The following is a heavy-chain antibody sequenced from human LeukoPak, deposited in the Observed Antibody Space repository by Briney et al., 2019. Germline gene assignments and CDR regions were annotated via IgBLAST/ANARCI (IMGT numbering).Heavy chain of an antibody. CDR3: AREYSRSMGDDY. Sequence: ASVKVSCKASGYTFTGYYMHWVRQAPGQGLEWMGWINPNSGGTNYSQKFQGRVTMTRDTSISTAYMELSRLRSDDTAVYYCAREYSRSMGDDYWGQGTLVTVSS. D-gene: IGHD3-16*01. CDR2: INPNSGGT. CDR1: GYTFTGYY. V-gene: IGHV1-2*02. J-gene: IGHJ4*02.